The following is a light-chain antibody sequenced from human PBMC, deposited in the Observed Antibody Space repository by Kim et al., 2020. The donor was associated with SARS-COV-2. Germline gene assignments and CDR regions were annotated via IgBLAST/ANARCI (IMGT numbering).Light chain of an antibody. Sequence: QSVLTQPPSVSWAPGQRVTISCTGTSSNIGANYDVHWYQHLPGTAPRLLIYRDNIRSSGVPERFSGSRSGTSASLAISGLQADDEADYYCQSYDYALNGWAFGGGTKVTVL. V-gene: IGLV1-40*01. CDR2: RDN. J-gene: IGLJ3*02. CDR1: SSNIGANYD. CDR3: QSYDYALNGWA.